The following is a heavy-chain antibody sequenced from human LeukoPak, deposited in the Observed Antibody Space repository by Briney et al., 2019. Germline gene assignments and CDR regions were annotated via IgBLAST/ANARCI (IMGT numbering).Heavy chain of an antibody. D-gene: IGHD3-22*01. CDR2: TYSSGSA. CDR1: GGSISSYY. V-gene: IGHV4-59*01. J-gene: IGHJ1*01. CDR3: SRVEYYYDSSGYYYNRYFQH. Sequence: SETLSLTCTVSGGSISSYYWSWVRQPPGKGLEWVWYTYSSGSANYSPSLKSRVTISVDTSKNQLSLKRSSVTAADTAAYYGSRVEYYYDSSGYYYNRYFQHWGQGTLVTVPS.